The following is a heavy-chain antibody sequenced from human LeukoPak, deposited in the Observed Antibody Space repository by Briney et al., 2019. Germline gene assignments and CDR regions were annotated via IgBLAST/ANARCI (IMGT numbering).Heavy chain of an antibody. Sequence: EASVKVSCKASGYTFTSYGISWVRQAPGQGLEWMGWISAYNGNTNYAQKLQGRVTMTTDTSTSTAYMELRSLRSDDTAVYYCARDVITTTIPLIDYWGQGTLATVSS. CDR3: ARDVITTTIPLIDY. CDR1: GYTFTSYG. V-gene: IGHV1-18*01. D-gene: IGHD1-14*01. CDR2: ISAYNGNT. J-gene: IGHJ4*02.